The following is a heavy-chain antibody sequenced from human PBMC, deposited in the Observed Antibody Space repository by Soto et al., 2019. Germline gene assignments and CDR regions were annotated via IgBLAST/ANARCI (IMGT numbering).Heavy chain of an antibody. CDR3: ARVPSPFDYYYAMDV. V-gene: IGHV4-30-4*01. Sequence: SETLSPTRTVSGDSISSGNKYWSWIRQPPGKGLEWIGYIYSSGSTYYNPSLKSRLSISLHTSDNQFSLKFDSVTDADSAVYYCARVPSPFDYYYAMDVWGHGTTVTVSS. CDR1: GDSISSGNKY. D-gene: IGHD3-16*01. J-gene: IGHJ6*02. CDR2: IYSSGST.